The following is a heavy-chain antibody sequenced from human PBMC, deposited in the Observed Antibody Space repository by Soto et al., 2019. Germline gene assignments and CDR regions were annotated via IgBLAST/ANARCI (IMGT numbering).Heavy chain of an antibody. V-gene: IGHV3-48*03. CDR1: GFTFRNYE. J-gene: IGHJ4*02. D-gene: IGHD5-18*01. CDR2: ISTSGSLT. CDR3: EREEEDNLPDTFDF. Sequence: GGSLRLSCATFGFTFRNYEMNWVRQAPGKGLEWVSYISTSGSLTYYAESVKGRFSVSRDNAKNSLHLQMDSLRDEETALYYCEREEEDNLPDTFDFWGQGNLVTVSS.